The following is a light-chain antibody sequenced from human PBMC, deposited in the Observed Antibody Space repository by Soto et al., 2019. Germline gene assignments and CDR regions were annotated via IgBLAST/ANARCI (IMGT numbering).Light chain of an antibody. V-gene: IGKV3-20*01. CDR3: QQYDNSPLT. CDR2: GAS. Sequence: EIVLTQSPGTLSLSPGERATLSCRASQSVTNNYIAWFQQKRGQAPRLLFYGASIRATGIPDRFSGSGSGTDFTLTISRLEPEDFAVYYCQQYDNSPLTFGGGTKLKIK. J-gene: IGKJ4*01. CDR1: QSVTNNY.